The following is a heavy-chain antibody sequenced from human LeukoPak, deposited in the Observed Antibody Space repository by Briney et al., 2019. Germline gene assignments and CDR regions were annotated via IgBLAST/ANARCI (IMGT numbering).Heavy chain of an antibody. V-gene: IGHV3-21*01. CDR3: ARFHQIGYYYGMDV. CDR2: ISSSSTYI. J-gene: IGHJ6*02. Sequence: GGSLRLSCAASGFTFSTYSMNWVRQTPGKGLEWVSSISSSSTYIYYADSVKGRFTISRDNAKNSLYLQMNSLRVEDTAVYYCARFHQIGYYYGMDVWGQGTTVTVSS. CDR1: GFTFSTYS.